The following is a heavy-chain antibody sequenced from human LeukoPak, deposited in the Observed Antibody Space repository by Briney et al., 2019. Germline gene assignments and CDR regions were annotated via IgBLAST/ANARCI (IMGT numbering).Heavy chain of an antibody. Sequence: GGSLRLSCAASGFTFSSYSVNWVRQAPGKGLEWVSSISSSSSYIYYADSVKGRFTISRDNAKNSLYLQMNSLRAEDTAVYYCARTHSNNYGSGSQLYYFDYWGQGTLVTVSS. CDR2: ISSSSSYI. V-gene: IGHV3-21*01. J-gene: IGHJ4*02. CDR3: ARTHSNNYGSGSQLYYFDY. CDR1: GFTFSSYS. D-gene: IGHD3-10*01.